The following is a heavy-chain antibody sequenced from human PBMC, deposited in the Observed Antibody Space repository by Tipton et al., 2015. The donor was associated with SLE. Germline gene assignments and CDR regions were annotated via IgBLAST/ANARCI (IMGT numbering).Heavy chain of an antibody. V-gene: IGHV4-59*08. CDR1: GGSISSNY. CDR2: ISDGGGT. Sequence: TLSLTCSVSGGSISSNYWIWIRQPPGKGLEWIGYISDGGGTNHNPSLKSRVAISVDPAKNQFSPKLTSVTAADTAVYYCARGMLTWRGAILGVDVWGQGTTVNVSS. CDR3: ARGMLTWRGAILGVDV. D-gene: IGHD2-8*01. J-gene: IGHJ6*02.